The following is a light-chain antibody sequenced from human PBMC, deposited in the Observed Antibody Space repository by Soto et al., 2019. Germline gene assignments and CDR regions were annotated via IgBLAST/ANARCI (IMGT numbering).Light chain of an antibody. CDR2: DNH. CDR1: SSNIGINT. Sequence: QCVLNQPPSAYVTPGEVVTFSCSGRSSNIGINTVNWYRQLPGTAPQLLISDNHRRPSGVPDRFSGSKSGTSASLAISGLQAEDEATYFCAEWDVSLKGFVFGSGTNVTVL. CDR3: AEWDVSLKGFV. V-gene: IGLV1-44*01. J-gene: IGLJ1*01.